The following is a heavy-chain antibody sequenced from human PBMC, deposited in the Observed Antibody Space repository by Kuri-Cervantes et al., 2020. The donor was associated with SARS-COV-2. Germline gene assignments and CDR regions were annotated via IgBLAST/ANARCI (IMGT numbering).Heavy chain of an antibody. CDR3: ATDPRLIRRYFDWFALDY. D-gene: IGHD3-9*01. CDR1: GYTLTELS. CDR2: FDPEDGET. J-gene: IGHJ4*02. Sequence: ASVKVSCKVSGYTLTELSMHWVRQAPGKGLEWMGGFDPEDGETIYAQKFQGRVTMTEDTSTDTAYMELSSLRSEDTAVYYCATDPRLIRRYFDWFALDYWGQGTLVTVSS. V-gene: IGHV1-24*01.